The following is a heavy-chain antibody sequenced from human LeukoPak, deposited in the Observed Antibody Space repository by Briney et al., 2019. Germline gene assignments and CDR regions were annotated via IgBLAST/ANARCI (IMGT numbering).Heavy chain of an antibody. CDR3: ARAGFPTAMAYFDY. CDR1: GFTFSSYW. V-gene: IGHV3-7*01. Sequence: GSLRLSCAASGFTFSSYWMSWVRQAPGKGLEWVANIKQDGSEKYYVDSVKGRFTISRDNAKNSLYLQMNSLRAEDTAVYYCARAGFPTAMAYFDYWGQGTLVTVSS. D-gene: IGHD5-18*01. J-gene: IGHJ4*02. CDR2: IKQDGSEK.